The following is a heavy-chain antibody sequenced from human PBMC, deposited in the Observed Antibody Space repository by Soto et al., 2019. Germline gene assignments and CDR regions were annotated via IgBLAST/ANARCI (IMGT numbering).Heavy chain of an antibody. CDR3: VKDGPLAGDIEDYYYYGMDV. CDR2: ISSNGGST. J-gene: IGHJ6*02. D-gene: IGHD3-3*02. V-gene: IGHV3-64D*06. CDR1: GFTFSSYA. Sequence: GGSLRLYCSASGFTFSSYAMHWVRQAPGKGLEYVSAISSNGGSTYYADSVKGRFTISRDNSKNTLYLQMSSLRAEDTAVYYCVKDGPLAGDIEDYYYYGMDVWGQGTTVTVSS.